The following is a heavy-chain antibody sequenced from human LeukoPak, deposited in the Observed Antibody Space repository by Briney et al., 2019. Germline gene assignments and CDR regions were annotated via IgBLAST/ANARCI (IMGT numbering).Heavy chain of an antibody. J-gene: IGHJ4*02. V-gene: IGHV5-51*01. D-gene: IGHD4-23*01. Sequence: GESLKISCKASGYSFTGHWIGWVRQMPGKGLEWMGIISPGDSDIRYSPSFQGQVTISADKSINTAYLQWGSLKASDTAMYYCAREYYGGVDFWGQGPLVTVSS. CDR3: AREYYGGVDF. CDR1: GYSFTGHW. CDR2: ISPGDSDI.